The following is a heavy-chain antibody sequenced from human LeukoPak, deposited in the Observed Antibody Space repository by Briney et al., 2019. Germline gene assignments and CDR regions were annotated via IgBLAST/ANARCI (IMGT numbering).Heavy chain of an antibody. D-gene: IGHD1-26*01. CDR1: GGTFSSYA. CDR2: IIPIFGTA. CDR3: ARLTSGSYPLPSHFDY. J-gene: IGHJ4*02. V-gene: IGHV1-69*05. Sequence: EASVKVSCKASGGTFSSYAISWVRQAPGQGLEWMGGIIPIFGTANYAQKFQGRVTITTDESTSTAYMELSSLRSEDTAVYYCARLTSGSYPLPSHFDYWGQGTLVTVSS.